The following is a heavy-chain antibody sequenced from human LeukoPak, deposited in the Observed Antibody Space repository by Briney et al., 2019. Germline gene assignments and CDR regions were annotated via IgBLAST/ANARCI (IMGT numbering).Heavy chain of an antibody. J-gene: IGHJ4*02. CDR3: ARDHSSSWYYFDY. CDR2: ISYDGSTE. D-gene: IGHD6-13*01. CDR1: GFTFSSYA. V-gene: IGHV3-30-3*01. Sequence: GGSLRLSCAASGFTFSSYAMHWVRQAPGKGLEWVAVISYDGSTEYYADSVKGRFTISRDNSKNTLYLQMNSLRAEDTAVYYCARDHSSSWYYFDYWGQGTLVTVSS.